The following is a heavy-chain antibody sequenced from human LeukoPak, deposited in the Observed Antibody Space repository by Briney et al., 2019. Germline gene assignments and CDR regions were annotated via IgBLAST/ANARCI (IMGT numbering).Heavy chain of an antibody. J-gene: IGHJ5*02. Sequence: GGSLRLSCAASGFTFSSYEMNWVRQAPGKGLEWVSYISSSSSTIYYADSVKGRFTISRDNAKNSLYLQMNSLRAEDTAVYYCASGSYCSGGSCYSGNWFDPWGQGTLVTVSS. V-gene: IGHV3-48*01. D-gene: IGHD2-15*01. CDR3: ASGSYCSGGSCYSGNWFDP. CDR1: GFTFSSYE. CDR2: ISSSSSTI.